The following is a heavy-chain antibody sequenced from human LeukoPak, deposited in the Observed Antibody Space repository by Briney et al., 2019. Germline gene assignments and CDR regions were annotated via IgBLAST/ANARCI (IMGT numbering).Heavy chain of an antibody. CDR1: GFTFSDYS. CDR3: ARAVGATWNDY. CDR2: ISGIGSYI. V-gene: IGHV3-21*01. D-gene: IGHD1-26*01. J-gene: IGHJ4*02. Sequence: GGSLRLSCAASGFTFSDYSMNWVRQTPRKGLEWVSCISGIGSYIYYADSVKGRFTISRDNAKNSLYLQMNSLRAEDTAVYYCARAVGATWNDYWGQGTLVTVSS.